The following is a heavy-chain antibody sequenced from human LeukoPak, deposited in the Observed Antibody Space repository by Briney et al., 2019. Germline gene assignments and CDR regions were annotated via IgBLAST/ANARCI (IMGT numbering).Heavy chain of an antibody. CDR3: AKDEVGRYCSSTSCYSRFDY. V-gene: IGHV3-7*01. J-gene: IGHJ4*02. D-gene: IGHD2-2*02. CDR1: GFTFSDHW. CDR2: IKRDGSDK. Sequence: GGSLRLSCAASGFTFSDHWMSWVRQAPGKGLEWVANIKRDGSDKNYADSVKGRFAISRDNSKNTLYLQMNSLRTEDTAMYYCAKDEVGRYCSSTSCYSRFDYWGQGTLVTVSS.